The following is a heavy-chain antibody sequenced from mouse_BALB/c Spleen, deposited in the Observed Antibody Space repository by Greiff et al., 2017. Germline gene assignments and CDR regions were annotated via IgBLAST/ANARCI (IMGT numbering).Heavy chain of an antibody. J-gene: IGHJ2*01. V-gene: IGHV1-15*01. CDR3: TREVVRPGY. Sequence: VQLQQSGAELVRPGASVTLSCKASGYTFTDYEMHWVKQTPVHGLEWIGAIDPETGGTAYNQKFKGKATLTADKSSSTAYMELRSLTSEDSAVYYCTREVVRPGYWGQGTTLTVSS. CDR2: IDPETGGT. CDR1: GYTFTDYE. D-gene: IGHD2-14*01.